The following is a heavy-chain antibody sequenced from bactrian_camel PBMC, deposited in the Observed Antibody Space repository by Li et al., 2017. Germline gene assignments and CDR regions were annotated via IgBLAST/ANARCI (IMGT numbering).Heavy chain of an antibody. CDR3: AAFFGDMWFGYVGY. CDR2: IDSTGSA. CDR1: YTYNEGD. V-gene: IGHV3S53*01. J-gene: IGHJ6*01. D-gene: IGHD5*01. Sequence: VQLVESGGGSVQAGGSLRLSCGYTYNEGDMAWFRQAPGKEREGVAAIDSTGSANYADSVKGRFTISRDNAKNTLFLQMNSLKPEDTAVYYCAAFFGDMWFGYVGYWGQGTQVTVS.